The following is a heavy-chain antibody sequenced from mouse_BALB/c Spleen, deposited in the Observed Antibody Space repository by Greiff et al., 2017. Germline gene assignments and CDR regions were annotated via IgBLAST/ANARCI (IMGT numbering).Heavy chain of an antibody. CDR1: GYTFTSYW. D-gene: IGHD2-1*01. Sequence: QVQLQQPGAELVRPGASVKLSCKASGYTFTSYWINWVKQRPGQGLEWIGNIYPSDSYTNYNQKFKDKATLTVDKSSSTAYMQLSSPTSEDSAVYYCTRSGGNYAPMDYWGQGTSVTVSS. CDR2: IYPSDSYT. V-gene: IGHV1-69*02. J-gene: IGHJ4*01. CDR3: TRSGGNYAPMDY.